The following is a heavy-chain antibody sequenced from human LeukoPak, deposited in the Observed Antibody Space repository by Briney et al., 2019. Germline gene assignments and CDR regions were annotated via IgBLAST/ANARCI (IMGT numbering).Heavy chain of an antibody. CDR2: ISGDSGDT. CDR1: EFTFSSYA. D-gene: IGHD1-1*01. J-gene: IGHJ4*02. Sequence: GGSLRLSCAVSEFTFSSYAMSWVRQAPGKGLEWLSYISGDSGDTNYADSVKGRFTISRDNAKNSLYLQMNSLRVEDTAVYYCARDPRTVRIWGQGTLVTVSS. V-gene: IGHV3-21*05. CDR3: ARDPRTVRI.